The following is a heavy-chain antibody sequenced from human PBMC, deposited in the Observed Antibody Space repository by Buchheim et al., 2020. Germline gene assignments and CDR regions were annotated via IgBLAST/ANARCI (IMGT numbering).Heavy chain of an antibody. V-gene: IGHV1-2*02. CDR3: ARSHWELGYFDY. CDR2: INPHSGGT. CDR1: GYTFTAYY. J-gene: IGHJ4*02. Sequence: QVQLVQSGAEVKKPGASVKVSCKASGYTFTAYYVHWVRQAPGQGLECMGWINPHSGGTNYAPKFQGRVTLSRDTSISTAYLDLSGLTSDDTAVYYCARSHWELGYFDYWGQG. D-gene: IGHD7-27*01.